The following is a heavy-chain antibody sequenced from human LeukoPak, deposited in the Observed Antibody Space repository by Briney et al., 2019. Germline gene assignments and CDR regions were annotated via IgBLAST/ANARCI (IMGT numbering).Heavy chain of an antibody. CDR3: ARGAGITIFGVVTEYPRGAQSAIDAFDI. CDR2: IIPIFGTA. CDR1: GGTFSSYA. D-gene: IGHD3-3*01. Sequence: GASVKVSCKASGGTFSSYAISWVRQAPGQGLEWMGGIIPIFGTANYAQKFKGRATITADESTSTAYMELSSLRSEDTAVYYCARGAGITIFGVVTEYPRGAQSAIDAFDIWGQGTMVTVSS. V-gene: IGHV1-69*13. J-gene: IGHJ3*02.